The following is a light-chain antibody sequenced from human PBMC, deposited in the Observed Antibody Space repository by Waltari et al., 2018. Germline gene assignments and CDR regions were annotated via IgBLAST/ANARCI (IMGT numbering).Light chain of an antibody. Sequence: QSVLTQPPSVSEAPRQRVTLSRSGSSSNIGTNAVNWYQQLPGKAPKLLIYYDDLLPSGVSDRFSGSKSGTSASLAISGLQSEDEADYYCAAWDDSLNGVVFGGGTKLTVL. J-gene: IGLJ2*01. CDR2: YDD. CDR3: AAWDDSLNGVV. V-gene: IGLV1-36*01. CDR1: SSNIGTNA.